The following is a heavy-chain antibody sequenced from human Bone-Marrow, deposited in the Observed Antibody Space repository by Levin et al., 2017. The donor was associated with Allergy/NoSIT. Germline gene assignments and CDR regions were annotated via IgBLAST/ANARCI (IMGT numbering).Heavy chain of an antibody. V-gene: IGHV4-59*01. Sequence: SETLSLTCTVSGGSIRSYYWSCIRQPPGKGLEWIGYIYYSGSTNYNPSLKSRVTISVDTSKNQFSLKLSSVTAADTAVYYCARAGYYGSGSDGPGDAFDIWGQGTMVTVSS. D-gene: IGHD3-10*01. CDR3: ARAGYYGSGSDGPGDAFDI. CDR1: GGSIRSYY. J-gene: IGHJ3*02. CDR2: IYYSGST.